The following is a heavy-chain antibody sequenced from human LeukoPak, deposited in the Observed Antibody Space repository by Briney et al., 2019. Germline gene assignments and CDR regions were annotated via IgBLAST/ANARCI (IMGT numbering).Heavy chain of an antibody. CDR1: GGTFSSYA. CDR2: IIPIFGTA. V-gene: IGHV1-69*05. Sequence: ASVKVSCKASGGTFSSYAISWVRQAPGQGLEWMGRIIPIFGTANYAQKFQGSVTITTDESTSTAYMELSSLRSEDTAVYCCARVISRFFMDVWGKGTTVTVSS. J-gene: IGHJ6*03. D-gene: IGHD2-2*01. CDR3: ARVISRFFMDV.